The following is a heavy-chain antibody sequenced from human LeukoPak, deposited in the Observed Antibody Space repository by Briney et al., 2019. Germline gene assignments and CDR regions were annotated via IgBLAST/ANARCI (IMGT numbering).Heavy chain of an antibody. CDR1: GFIFSNYE. D-gene: IGHD3-9*01. V-gene: IGHV3-48*03. J-gene: IGHJ4*02. CDR2: INSGGTPI. Sequence: GGSLRLSCAASGFIFSNYEMNWVRQAPGKGLEWISYINSGGTPIYYADSVKGRFTISRDNAKNSLYLQMNSLRAEDTAVYYCARDHYDILTGYYGLYFDYWGQGTLVTVSS. CDR3: ARDHYDILTGYYGLYFDY.